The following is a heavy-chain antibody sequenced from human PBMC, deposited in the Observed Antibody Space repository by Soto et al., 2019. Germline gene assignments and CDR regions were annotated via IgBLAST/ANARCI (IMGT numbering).Heavy chain of an antibody. Sequence: QITLKESGPTLVKPTQTLTLTCSFSGFSLTTDRVAVAWIRQPPGKALEFLGLKYWDDDRRYRPSLKTKPSRTXDXSKNQVVLKRTNMDHADTATYFCARPRSERTDYTRVAWYFEFWGPGTLVTVSS. J-gene: IGHJ2*01. CDR1: GFSLTTDRVA. CDR3: ARPRSERTDYTRVAWYFEF. CDR2: KYWDDDR. D-gene: IGHD3-9*01. V-gene: IGHV2-5*02.